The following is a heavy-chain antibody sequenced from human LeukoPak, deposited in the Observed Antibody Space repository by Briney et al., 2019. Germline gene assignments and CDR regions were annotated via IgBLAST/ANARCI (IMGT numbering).Heavy chain of an antibody. Sequence: SETLSLTCTVSGGSISSYYWSWIRQPPGKGLEWIGYIYYSGSTNYNPSLKSRVTISVDTSKNQYSLKLSSVTAADTAVYYCARLSSSFGSDFDYWGQGTLVTVSS. D-gene: IGHD6-6*01. CDR2: IYYSGST. CDR3: ARLSSSFGSDFDY. J-gene: IGHJ4*02. CDR1: GGSISSYY. V-gene: IGHV4-59*01.